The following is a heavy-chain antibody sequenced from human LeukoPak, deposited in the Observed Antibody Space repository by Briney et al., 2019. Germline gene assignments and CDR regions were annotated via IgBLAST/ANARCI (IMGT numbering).Heavy chain of an antibody. V-gene: IGHV3-21*01. J-gene: IGHJ4*02. CDR1: GFTFSSCS. D-gene: IGHD2-15*01. Sequence: KTGGSLRLSCAASGFTFSSCSMNWVRQAPGKGLEWVSSISSSSSYIYYADSVKGRFTISRDNAKNSLYLQMNSLRAEDTAVYYCAAPGYSSGDFDYWGQGTLVTVSS. CDR2: ISSSSSYI. CDR3: AAPGYSSGDFDY.